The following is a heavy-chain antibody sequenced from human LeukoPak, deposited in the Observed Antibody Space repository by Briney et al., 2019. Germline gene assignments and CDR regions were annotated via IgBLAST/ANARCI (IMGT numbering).Heavy chain of an antibody. D-gene: IGHD3-9*01. J-gene: IGHJ4*02. CDR2: ISAYNGNT. CDR3: ARDRPNYDILTGYYFYFDY. Sequence: ASVKVSCKASGYTFTSYGTSWVRQAPGQGLEWMGWISAYNGNTNYAQKLQGRVTMTTDTSTSTAYMELRSLRSDDTAVYYCARDRPNYDILTGYYFYFDYWGQGTLVTVSS. CDR1: GYTFTSYG. V-gene: IGHV1-18*01.